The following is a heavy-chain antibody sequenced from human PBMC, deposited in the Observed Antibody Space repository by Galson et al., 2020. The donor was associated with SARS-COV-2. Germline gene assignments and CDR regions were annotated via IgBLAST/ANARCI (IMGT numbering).Heavy chain of an antibody. CDR3: ARYSSSWTDYYYYGMDV. V-gene: IGHV3-53*01. CDR1: GFTVSSNY. D-gene: IGHD6-13*01. J-gene: IGHJ6*02. Sequence: GGSLRLSCAASGFTVSSNYMSWVRQAPGKGLEWVSVIYSGGSTYYADSVKGRLTISRDNSKNTLYLQMNSLRAEDTAVYYCARYSSSWTDYYYYGMDVWGQGTTVTVSS. CDR2: IYSGGST.